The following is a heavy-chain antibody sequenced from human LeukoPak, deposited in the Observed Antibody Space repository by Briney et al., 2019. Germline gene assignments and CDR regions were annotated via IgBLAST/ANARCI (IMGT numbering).Heavy chain of an antibody. D-gene: IGHD5-18*01. CDR3: ARSVDTAMVYYFDY. CDR2: ISSSGSTI. J-gene: IGHJ4*02. Sequence: GGSLRLSCAASRFTFSIYEMNWVRQAPGKGLEWVSYISSSGSTIYYADSVKGRFTISRDNAKNSLYLQMNSLRAEDTAVYYCARSVDTAMVYYFDYWGQGTLVTVSS. V-gene: IGHV3-48*03. CDR1: RFTFSIYE.